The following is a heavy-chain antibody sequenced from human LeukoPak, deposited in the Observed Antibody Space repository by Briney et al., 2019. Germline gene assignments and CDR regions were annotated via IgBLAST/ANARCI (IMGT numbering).Heavy chain of an antibody. J-gene: IGHJ4*02. D-gene: IGHD4-17*01. CDR1: GFPFSSYS. CDR3: ASSTVTTGPVDY. CDR2: ISSSSSYI. V-gene: IGHV3-21*01. Sequence: TGGALRLSCAASGFPFSSYSMNWVRQAPGKGLEWVSSISSSSSYIYYADSVKGRFTISRDNAKNSLYLQMNSLRAEDTAVYYCASSTVTTGPVDYWGQGTLVTVSS.